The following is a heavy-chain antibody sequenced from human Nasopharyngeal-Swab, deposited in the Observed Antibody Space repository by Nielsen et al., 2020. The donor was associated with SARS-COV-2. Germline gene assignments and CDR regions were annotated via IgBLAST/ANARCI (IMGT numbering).Heavy chain of an antibody. CDR3: ARDRGTMTTDDAFDI. D-gene: IGHD3-22*01. V-gene: IGHV4-30-2*01. CDR1: GGSISSGGYS. Sequence: SETLSLTCAVSGGSISSGGYSWSWIRQPPGKGLEWIGYIYHSGSTYYNPSLKSRVTISVDRSKNQFSLKLGSVTAADTAVYYCARDRGTMTTDDAFDIWGQGTMVTVSS. J-gene: IGHJ3*02. CDR2: IYHSGST.